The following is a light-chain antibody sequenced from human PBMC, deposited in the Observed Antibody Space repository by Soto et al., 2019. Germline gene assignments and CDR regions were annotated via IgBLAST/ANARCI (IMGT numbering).Light chain of an antibody. J-gene: IGKJ1*01. CDR3: QQYNSYSGA. Sequence: QMSLSPASLSASVGGRVTITCRASQSISSYLNWYQQKPGKAPKLLIYKASSLKSGVPSRFSGSGSGTEFTLTISSLQPDDFATYYCQQYNSYSGAFGQGTKVDIK. CDR1: QSISSY. CDR2: KAS. V-gene: IGKV1-5*03.